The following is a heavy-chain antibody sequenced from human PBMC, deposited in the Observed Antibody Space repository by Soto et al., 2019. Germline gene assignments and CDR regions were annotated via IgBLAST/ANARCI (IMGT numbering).Heavy chain of an antibody. CDR1: GFTFIGST. D-gene: IGHD2-21*02. CDR3: RAYCGGDCANIDY. Sequence: PWGSLRLSCTASGFTFIGSTIRCCRHASSQWRDRVVRINSKANNYATAYASSVKGRITIFRDDSKNTAYLQMNSLKTEDTAVYYCRAYCGGDCANIDYWGQGTLVTVSS. V-gene: IGHV3-73*01. CDR2: INSKANNYAT. J-gene: IGHJ4*02.